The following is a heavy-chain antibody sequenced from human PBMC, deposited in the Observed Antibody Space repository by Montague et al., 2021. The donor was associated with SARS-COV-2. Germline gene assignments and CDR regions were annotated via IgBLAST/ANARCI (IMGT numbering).Heavy chain of an antibody. J-gene: IGHJ3*02. CDR3: ARGRRTDGLLDRRAFEI. CDR1: GASFSAYY. D-gene: IGHD3-9*01. Sequence: SETLSLTCAVYGASFSAYYWSWIRQPPGKGLEWIAEISHSGSTNYNPSLKGRVTISADTSKSQFSLNLSSVTAADTAVYYCARGRRTDGLLDRRAFEIWGQGTMVTVSS. V-gene: IGHV4-34*01. CDR2: ISHSGST.